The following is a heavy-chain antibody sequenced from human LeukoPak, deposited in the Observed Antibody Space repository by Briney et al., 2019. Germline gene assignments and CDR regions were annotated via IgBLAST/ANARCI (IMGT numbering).Heavy chain of an antibody. V-gene: IGHV5-51*01. J-gene: IGHJ4*02. D-gene: IGHD3-22*01. Sequence: GESQKISCKGSGYTFNSYWIGWVRQTPGKGLEWMGIIYPGDSDITYSPSFQGQVAISADKSISTAYLQWSSLKASDTAMYYCARHYYDSNGYYYCDYWGQGTLVTVSS. CDR2: IYPGDSDI. CDR1: GYTFNSYW. CDR3: ARHYYDSNGYYYCDY.